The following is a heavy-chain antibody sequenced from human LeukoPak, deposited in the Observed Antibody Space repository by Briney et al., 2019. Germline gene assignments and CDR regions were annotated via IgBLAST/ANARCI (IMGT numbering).Heavy chain of an antibody. Sequence: PGGSLRLSCAASGFTFSSYSMNWVRQAPGKGLEWVSYISSSSSTIYYADSVKGRFTISRDNAKNSLYLQMNSLRAEDTAVYYGAREVDSDAFDIWGQGTMVTVSS. CDR1: GFTFSSYS. CDR3: AREVDSDAFDI. J-gene: IGHJ3*02. V-gene: IGHV3-48*01. CDR2: ISSSSSTI. D-gene: IGHD3/OR15-3a*01.